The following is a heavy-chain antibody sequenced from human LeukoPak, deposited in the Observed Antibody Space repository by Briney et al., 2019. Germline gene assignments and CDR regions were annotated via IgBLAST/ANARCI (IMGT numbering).Heavy chain of an antibody. CDR3: ALAVAGARFDY. Sequence: PGRSLRLSCAASGFTFDDYAMHWVRHAPGKGLEWVSGISWNSGSIGYADSVKGRFTISRDNAKNSLYLQMNSLRAEDTALYYCALAVAGARFDYWGQGTLVTVSS. CDR1: GFTFDDYA. J-gene: IGHJ4*02. D-gene: IGHD6-19*01. V-gene: IGHV3-9*01. CDR2: ISWNSGSI.